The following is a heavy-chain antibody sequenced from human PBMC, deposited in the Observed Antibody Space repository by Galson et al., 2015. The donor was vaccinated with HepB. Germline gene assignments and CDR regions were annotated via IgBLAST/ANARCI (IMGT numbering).Heavy chain of an antibody. J-gene: IGHJ4*02. CDR1: GFTFTAYA. V-gene: IGHV3-53*01. Sequence: SLRLSCAASGFTFTAYAMSWVRQAPGKGLEWVSVIYSGGSTYYADSVKGRFTISRDNSKNTLYLQMNSLRAEDTAVYHCARGSYYYGSGSNLDYWGQGTLVTVSS. D-gene: IGHD3-10*01. CDR3: ARGSYYYGSGSNLDY. CDR2: IYSGGST.